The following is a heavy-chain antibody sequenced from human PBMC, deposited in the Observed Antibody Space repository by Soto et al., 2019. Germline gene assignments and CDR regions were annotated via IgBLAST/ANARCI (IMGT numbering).Heavy chain of an antibody. CDR3: AKVVVAVRRGHYYYYGMDV. D-gene: IGHD6-19*01. Sequence: QVQLVQSGAEVKKPGSSVKVSCKASGGTFSSYAISWVRQAPGQGLEWMGGIIPIFGTANYAQKFQGRVTITADESTSTAYMELSSLRSEDTAVYYCAKVVVAVRRGHYYYYGMDVWGQGTTVTVSS. J-gene: IGHJ6*02. CDR2: IIPIFGTA. CDR1: GGTFSSYA. V-gene: IGHV1-69*01.